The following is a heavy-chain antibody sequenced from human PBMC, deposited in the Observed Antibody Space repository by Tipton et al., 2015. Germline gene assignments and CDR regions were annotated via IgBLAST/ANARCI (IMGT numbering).Heavy chain of an antibody. J-gene: IGHJ4*02. CDR1: GFIFSDYW. D-gene: IGHD3-3*01. CDR2: INSDGSST. CDR3: ARRFLEWSFDY. Sequence: GSLRLSCAASGFIFSDYWMDWVRQAPGKGLVWVSRINSDGSSTSYADSVKGRFTISRDNAKNTLYLQMNSLRAEDTAVYYCARRFLEWSFDYWGQGTLVTVSS. V-gene: IGHV3-74*01.